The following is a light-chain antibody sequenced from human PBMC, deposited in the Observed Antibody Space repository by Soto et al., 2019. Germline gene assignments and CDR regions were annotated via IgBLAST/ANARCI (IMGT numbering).Light chain of an antibody. CDR2: GAS. CDR1: QSVSSS. V-gene: IGKV3-15*01. J-gene: IGKJ5*01. CDR3: QQYNNWPPIT. Sequence: EIVLSQSASTLSLSPGERATLSCRASQSVSSSLAWYQQKLGQAPRLLIYGASTRATGIPARFSGSGSGTEFTLTISSLQSEDFAVYYCQQYNNWPPITFGQGTRLENK.